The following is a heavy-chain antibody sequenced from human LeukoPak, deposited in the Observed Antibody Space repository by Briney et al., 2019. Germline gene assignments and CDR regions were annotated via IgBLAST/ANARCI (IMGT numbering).Heavy chain of an antibody. Sequence: GGSLRLSCAASGFTCSSYNKNWVRQAPGKGLEWVSSISSSGSYIYYADSVKGRFTISRDNAKNSLYLQMNSLRAEDTAVYYCARDLRRTNPLDYWGQGTLVTVSS. V-gene: IGHV3-21*01. J-gene: IGHJ4*02. CDR2: ISSSGSYI. CDR1: GFTCSSYN. CDR3: ARDLRRTNPLDY.